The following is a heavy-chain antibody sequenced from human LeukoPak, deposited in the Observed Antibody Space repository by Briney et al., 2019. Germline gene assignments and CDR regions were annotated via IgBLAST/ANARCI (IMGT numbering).Heavy chain of an antibody. J-gene: IGHJ5*02. CDR1: VYTFTSYG. Sequence: GASVKVSCKASVYTFTSYGISWVRQAPGQGLEWMGWISAYNGNTNYAQKLQGRVTMTTDTSTSTAYMGLRSLRSDDTAVYYCASEAGSGYHNWFDPWGQGTLVTVSS. V-gene: IGHV1-18*01. D-gene: IGHD3-3*01. CDR3: ASEAGSGYHNWFDP. CDR2: ISAYNGNT.